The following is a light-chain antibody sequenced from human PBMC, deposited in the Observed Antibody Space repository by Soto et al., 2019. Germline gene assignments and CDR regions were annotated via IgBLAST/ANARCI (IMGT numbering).Light chain of an antibody. J-gene: IGKJ1*01. CDR2: DVS. CDR3: QQCNTFWT. Sequence: DIQMTQPPSTLSASVGDRVTITCRASQSINNWLAWYQQKPGKAPKLLIYDVSSLESGVPSRFSGSGSGTEFSLTISSLQPDDSATYYCQQCNTFWTFGQGTKVDIK. V-gene: IGKV1-5*01. CDR1: QSINNW.